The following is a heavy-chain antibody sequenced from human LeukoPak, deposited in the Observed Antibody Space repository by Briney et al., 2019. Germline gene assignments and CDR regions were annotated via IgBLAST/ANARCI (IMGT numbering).Heavy chain of an antibody. CDR2: IRTNGAGT. J-gene: IGHJ4*02. D-gene: IGHD4-17*01. CDR3: ARDDYGDSGPLFDY. Sequence: GGSLRLSCAASGFTFSSYNMNWVRRAPGQGLEWVSTIRTNGAGTHYAGSVRGRFTISRDDSKNTLYLQMDSLRAEDTAVYYCARDDYGDSGPLFDYWGQGTLVTVSS. V-gene: IGHV3-23*01. CDR1: GFTFSSYN.